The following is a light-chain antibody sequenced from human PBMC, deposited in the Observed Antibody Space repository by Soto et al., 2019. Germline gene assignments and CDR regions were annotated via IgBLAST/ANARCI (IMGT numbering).Light chain of an antibody. CDR2: DAS. J-gene: IGKJ1*01. CDR1: QSISSL. V-gene: IGKV1-5*01. CDR3: KQYNSHAQT. Sequence: DIQMTQSPSTLSASVGDTITITCRASQSISSLLAWYQQKPGKAPKLLISDASSWENGVPSRFSGSGSGTEFTITISSLQPDDFATYYCKQYNSHAQTVGQGTKVEIK.